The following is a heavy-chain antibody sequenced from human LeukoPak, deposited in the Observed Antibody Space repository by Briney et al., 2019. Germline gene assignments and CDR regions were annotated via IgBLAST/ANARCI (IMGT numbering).Heavy chain of an antibody. CDR1: GFTFSSYG. CDR2: ISYDGSNK. D-gene: IGHD3-10*01. CDR3: ARDGGDYYGSGSSFDY. V-gene: IGHV3-30*03. J-gene: IGHJ4*02. Sequence: PGGSLRLSCAASGFTFSSYGMHWVRQAPGKGLEWVAVISYDGSNKYYADSVKGRFTISRDNSKNTLYPQMNSLRAEDTAVYYCARDGGDYYGSGSSFDYWGQGTLVTVSS.